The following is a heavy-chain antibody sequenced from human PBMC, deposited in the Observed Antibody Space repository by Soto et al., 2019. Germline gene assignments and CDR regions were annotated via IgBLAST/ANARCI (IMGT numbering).Heavy chain of an antibody. J-gene: IGHJ4*02. CDR3: ARTYYGSGSYYSLRAEFDY. CDR2: IIPIYGTA. CDR1: GGTFSSYA. V-gene: IGHV1-69*01. Sequence: QVQLVQSGAEVKKPGSSVKVSCKASGGTFSSYAISWVRQAPGQGLEWMGGIIPIYGTANYAQKFQGRVTITADESTSTAYMELSSLRSEDTAVYYCARTYYGSGSYYSLRAEFDYWGQGTLVTVSS. D-gene: IGHD3-10*01.